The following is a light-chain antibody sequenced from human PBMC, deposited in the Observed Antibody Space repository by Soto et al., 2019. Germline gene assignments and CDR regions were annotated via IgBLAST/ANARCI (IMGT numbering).Light chain of an antibody. V-gene: IGKV3-11*01. Sequence: EIVLTQSPATLSLSPGERATLSCRASQSLSNYLAWYQHRPGQAPRLLIYDASNRATGIPARFSGSGSGTDFTLTISSLEPEDFAIYYCQHRSTWPLTFGGGTKVEIK. CDR1: QSLSNY. CDR3: QHRSTWPLT. J-gene: IGKJ4*01. CDR2: DAS.